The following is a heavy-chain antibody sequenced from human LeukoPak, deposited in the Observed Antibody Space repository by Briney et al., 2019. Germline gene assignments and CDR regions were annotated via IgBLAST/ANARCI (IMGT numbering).Heavy chain of an antibody. D-gene: IGHD5-18*01. J-gene: IGHJ5*02. CDR3: ARDIVMVTYWFDP. V-gene: IGHV1-2*02. CDR2: INPNRGGT. Sequence: ASVKVSCKASGYTFTGYYMRWVRQAPGQGLEWMGWINPNRGGTNYAQKFQGRVTMTRDTSISTAYMELSRLRSDDTAVYYCARDIVMVTYWFDPWGQGTLVTVSS. CDR1: GYTFTGYY.